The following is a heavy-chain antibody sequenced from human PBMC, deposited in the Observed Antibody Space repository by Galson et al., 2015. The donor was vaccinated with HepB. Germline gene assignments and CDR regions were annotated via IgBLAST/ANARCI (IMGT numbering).Heavy chain of an antibody. Sequence: SLRLSCAASGFTFSSYDMHWVRQATGKGLEWVSAIGTAGDPYYPGSVKGRFTISRENAKNSLYLQMNSLRAGDTAVYYCARSTTGATGGWYYYYMDVWGKGTTVTVSS. J-gene: IGHJ6*03. CDR1: GFTFSSYD. CDR3: ARSTTGATGGWYYYYMDV. CDR2: IGTAGDP. D-gene: IGHD1-26*01. V-gene: IGHV3-13*05.